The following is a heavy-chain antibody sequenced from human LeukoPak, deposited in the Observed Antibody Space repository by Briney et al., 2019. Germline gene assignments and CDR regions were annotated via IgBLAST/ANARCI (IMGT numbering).Heavy chain of an antibody. CDR2: INPNGDST. D-gene: IGHD5-24*01. CDR1: GYTFTSYY. J-gene: IGHJ5*02. Sequence: ASVKVSCKASGYTFTSYYMHWVRQAPGQGLEWMGIINPNGDSTNYAQKFQGRITMTRDMSTSTVYMEVSSLRSEDTAVYYCARGPDWIGEMATNGFDPWGQGTLVTVSS. V-gene: IGHV1-46*01. CDR3: ARGPDWIGEMATNGFDP.